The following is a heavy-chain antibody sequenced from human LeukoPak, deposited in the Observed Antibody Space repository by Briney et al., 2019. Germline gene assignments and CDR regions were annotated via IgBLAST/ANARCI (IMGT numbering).Heavy chain of an antibody. V-gene: IGHV5-51*01. CDR3: ARRDSSGLADY. Sequence: GESLKISCKGSGYSFVSYWIGWVRQMPGKGLEWMGIIYPGDSETRYSPSFQGQVTISADKSISTAHLQWSRLKASDTAMYYCARRDSSGLADYWGQGTLVTVSP. CDR1: GYSFVSYW. D-gene: IGHD3-22*01. J-gene: IGHJ4*02. CDR2: IYPGDSET.